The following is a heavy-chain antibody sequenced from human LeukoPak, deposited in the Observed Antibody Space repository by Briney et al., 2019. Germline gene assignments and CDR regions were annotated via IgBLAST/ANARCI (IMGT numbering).Heavy chain of an antibody. CDR3: AKDLLGYCSSTSCQSSNFDY. CDR1: RVTFSSYT. V-gene: IGHV3-23*01. D-gene: IGHD2-2*01. CDR2: ISGSGGST. J-gene: IGHJ4*02. Sequence: GGYLRLSCAASRVTFSSYTMSAVRQAPGKGLEWVSAISGSGGSTYYADSVKGRFTISRDNSKNTLYLQMNSLRAEDTAVYYCAKDLLGYCSSTSCQSSNFDYWGQGTLVTVSS.